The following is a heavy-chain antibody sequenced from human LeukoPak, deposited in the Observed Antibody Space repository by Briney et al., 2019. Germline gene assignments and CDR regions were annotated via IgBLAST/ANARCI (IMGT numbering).Heavy chain of an antibody. J-gene: IGHJ4*02. Sequence: SETMSLTCGVSGGSISTTNWWTWVRPPPGEGLEWIGEVHLSGRTHYNPSLESRVTMSVDMSENHISLRLTSVTAADTAVYYCAREGGPYRPLDYSGQGTLVTVSS. CDR3: AREGGPYRPLDY. CDR2: VHLSGRT. CDR1: GGSISTTNW. V-gene: IGHV4-4*02.